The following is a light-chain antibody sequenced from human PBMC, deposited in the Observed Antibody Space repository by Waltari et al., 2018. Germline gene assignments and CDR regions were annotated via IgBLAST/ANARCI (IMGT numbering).Light chain of an antibody. V-gene: IGLV1-44*01. CDR1: NNNIGSYA. J-gene: IGLJ3*02. CDR3: STWDYSLSVWV. Sequence: QSALTQEASVSGTEGQTVTLSCTRNNNNIGSYAVGWYQQVSHGAPKTLLFWYSLASGIPDRFSASKSGTISYLTISGLQPEDEADYYCSTWDYSLSVWVFGGGTKLTVL. CDR2: WYS.